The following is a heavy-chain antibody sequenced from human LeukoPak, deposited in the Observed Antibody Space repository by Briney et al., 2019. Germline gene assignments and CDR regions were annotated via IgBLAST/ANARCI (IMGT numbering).Heavy chain of an antibody. D-gene: IGHD3-22*01. CDR2: ISSSSSYI. Sequence: GGSLRLSCAASGFTFSSYSMNWVRQAPGKGLEWVSSISSSSSYIYYADSVKGRFTISRDNAKNSLYLQMNSLRAEDTAVYYCARDLRSNNYYDSSGYHDYWGQGTLVTVS. CDR1: GFTFSSYS. CDR3: ARDLRSNNYYDSSGYHDY. V-gene: IGHV3-21*01. J-gene: IGHJ4*02.